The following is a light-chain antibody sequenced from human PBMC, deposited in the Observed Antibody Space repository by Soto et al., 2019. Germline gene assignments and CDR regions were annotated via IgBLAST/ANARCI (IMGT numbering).Light chain of an antibody. CDR1: QSVSNY. J-gene: IGKJ4*01. CDR3: QQYASSPLLT. Sequence: EIVLTQSPATLSLSPGERATLSCRASQSVSNYLAWYQQKPGQAPRLLIYDASNRASGIPARFSGSGSGTDFTLTISSLDPEDFAVYYCQQYASSPLLTFGGGTKVDIK. CDR2: DAS. V-gene: IGKV3-11*01.